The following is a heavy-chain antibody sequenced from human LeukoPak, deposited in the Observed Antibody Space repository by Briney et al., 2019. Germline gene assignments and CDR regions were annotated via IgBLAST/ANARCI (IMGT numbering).Heavy chain of an antibody. CDR2: IYYSGST. CDR3: ARDLIVGATLRYFLPAFDI. Sequence: SQTLSLTCTVSGGSISSGGYYWSWIRQPPGKGLEWIGYIYYSGSTNYNPSLKSRVTISVDTSKNQFSLKLSSVTAADTAVYYCARDLIVGATLRYFLPAFDIWGQGTMVTVSS. J-gene: IGHJ3*02. V-gene: IGHV4-61*08. D-gene: IGHD1-26*01. CDR1: GGSISSGGYY.